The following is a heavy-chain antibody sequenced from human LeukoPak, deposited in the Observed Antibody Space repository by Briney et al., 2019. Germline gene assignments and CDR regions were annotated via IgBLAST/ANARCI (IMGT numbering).Heavy chain of an antibody. CDR1: GYTFTSFY. V-gene: IGHV1-46*01. J-gene: IGHJ5*02. CDR2: LNPSGGSA. CDR3: ARGDGWIINL. D-gene: IGHD5-12*01. Sequence: ASVKVSCKASGYTFTSFYMHWLRQAPGQGPEWMGKLNPSGGSASHAQKFQGRLTMTRDTSTSTVYMELSSLRSEDTAVYYCARGDGWIINLWGQGTLVTVSS.